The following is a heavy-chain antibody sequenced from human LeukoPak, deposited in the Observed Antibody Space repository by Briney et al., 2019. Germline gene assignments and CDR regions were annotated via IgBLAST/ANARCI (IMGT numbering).Heavy chain of an antibody. CDR3: AKGSLGGSWYKFLIDY. D-gene: IGHD6-13*01. Sequence: GGSLRLSCAASGFTFSSYGMQWVRQAPGKGLEWVAVISYDGSNKYYADSVKGRFTISRDNSKNTLYLQMNSLRAEDTAVYYCAKGSLGGSWYKFLIDYWGQGTLVTVSS. CDR2: ISYDGSNK. J-gene: IGHJ4*02. CDR1: GFTFSSYG. V-gene: IGHV3-30*18.